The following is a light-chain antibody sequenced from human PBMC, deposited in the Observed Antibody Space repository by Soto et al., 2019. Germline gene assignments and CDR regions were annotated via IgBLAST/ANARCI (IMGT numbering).Light chain of an antibody. CDR3: QQYNDWPRT. J-gene: IGKJ1*01. Sequence: EIVMTQSPVTLSVSPGETANLSCRASQTVTSNLAWYQQKPGRSPRLLLSGASTRATGIPARFSGSGSRTEFTLTISRLQSEDLAVYYCQQYNDWPRTFGQGTKVEI. V-gene: IGKV3-15*01. CDR1: QTVTSN. CDR2: GAS.